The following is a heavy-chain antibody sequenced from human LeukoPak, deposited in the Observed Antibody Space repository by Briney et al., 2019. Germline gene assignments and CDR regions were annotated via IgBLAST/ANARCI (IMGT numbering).Heavy chain of an antibody. D-gene: IGHD1-26*01. CDR1: GDSVSSNSAA. Sequence: SQTLSLTCAISGDSVSSNSAAWNWIRQSPSRGLEWLGRTYYRSKWYNDYAVSVKSRITINPDTSKNQFSLQLNSVTPEDTAVYYCARETEIVGATTPGHYYYYYMDVWGKGTTVTVSS. CDR2: TYYRSKWYN. J-gene: IGHJ6*03. CDR3: ARETEIVGATTPGHYYYYYMDV. V-gene: IGHV6-1*01.